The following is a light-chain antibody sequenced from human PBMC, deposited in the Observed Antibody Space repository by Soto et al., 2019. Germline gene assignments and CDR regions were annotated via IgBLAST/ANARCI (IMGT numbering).Light chain of an antibody. CDR1: QSVNNNY. CDR3: QQYDDSRT. V-gene: IGKV3-20*01. CDR2: GAS. J-gene: IGKJ1*01. Sequence: EIVLTQSPGTLSLSPGERASLSCRASQSVNNNYLAWYQQEPGQAPRLLICGASTRATSIPDRFSGSGSGTDFTLTISRLEPEASAADFCQQYDDSRTVGQGTKVHI.